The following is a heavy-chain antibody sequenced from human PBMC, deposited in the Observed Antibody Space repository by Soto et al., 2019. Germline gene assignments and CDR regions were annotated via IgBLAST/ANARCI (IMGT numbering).Heavy chain of an antibody. J-gene: IGHJ3*02. CDR3: ACQLPDSREELDAFDI. D-gene: IGHD3-22*01. CDR1: GGSFSGYY. CDR2: INHSGST. V-gene: IGHV4-34*01. Sequence: SETLSLTCAVYGGSFSGYYWSWIRQPPGKGLEWIGEINHSGSTNYNPSLKSRVTISVDTSKNQFSLKLSSVTAADTAVYYCACQLPDSREELDAFDIWGQGTTVTVSS.